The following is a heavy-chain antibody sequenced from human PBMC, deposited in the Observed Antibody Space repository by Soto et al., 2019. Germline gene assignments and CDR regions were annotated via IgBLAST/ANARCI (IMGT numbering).Heavy chain of an antibody. D-gene: IGHD4-4*01. CDR3: ARPGYSNYGPGVDV. Sequence: EVQLVESGGGLVQPGGSLRLSCAASGFTFSVYWMHWVRQAPGKGLVWVSRIDSDGSTTSYADSVKGRFTISRDNAKSTLYLQMNSLRAEDMAVYYCARPGYSNYGPGVDVWGQGTMVTVSS. CDR1: GFTFSVYW. J-gene: IGHJ6*02. CDR2: IDSDGSTT. V-gene: IGHV3-74*01.